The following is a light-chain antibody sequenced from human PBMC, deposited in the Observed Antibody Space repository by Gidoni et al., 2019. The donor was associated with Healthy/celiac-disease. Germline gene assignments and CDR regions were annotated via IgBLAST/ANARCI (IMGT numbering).Light chain of an antibody. Sequence: EIVLTHSPGTLSLSPGKRATLSCRASQSVSSSYLAWYQQKPGQAPRLLIYGASSRATGIPDRFSGSGSGTDFTLTISRLEPEDFAVYYCQQYGSSPGYSFGQGTKLEIK. CDR1: QSVSSSY. J-gene: IGKJ2*03. V-gene: IGKV3-20*01. CDR3: QQYGSSPGYS. CDR2: GAS.